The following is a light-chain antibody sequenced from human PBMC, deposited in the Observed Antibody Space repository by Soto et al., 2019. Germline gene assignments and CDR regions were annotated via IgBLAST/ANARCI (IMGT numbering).Light chain of an antibody. CDR1: QSISSW. CDR2: AAS. Sequence: GDRVTITCRASQSISSWLAWYQQKPGKAPKRLIYAASTLQSGVPSRFSGSGSGTEFTLTISSLQPEDFATYYCLQHNSYPRTFGQGTMVDIK. CDR3: LQHNSYPRT. J-gene: IGKJ1*01. V-gene: IGKV1-9*01.